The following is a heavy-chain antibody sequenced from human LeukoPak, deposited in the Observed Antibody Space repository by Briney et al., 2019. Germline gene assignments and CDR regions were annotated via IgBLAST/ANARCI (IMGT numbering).Heavy chain of an antibody. CDR2: ISADGRSS. CDR1: GFTFSSYA. D-gene: IGHD3-22*01. CDR3: AKVYKSSAYFPDY. J-gene: IGHJ4*02. V-gene: IGHV3-23*01. Sequence: GGSLRLSCAASGFTFSSYAMSWVRQAPGKGLEWVSAISADGRSSYNADSVKGRFTISRDNSENTVFLQMNSLRDEDTAVYHCAKVYKSSAYFPDYWGQGTLVTVSS.